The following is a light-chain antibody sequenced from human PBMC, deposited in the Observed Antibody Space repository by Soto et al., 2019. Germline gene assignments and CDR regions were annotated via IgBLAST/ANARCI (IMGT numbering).Light chain of an antibody. V-gene: IGKV3-20*01. CDR2: GAS. Sequence: EIVLTQSPGTLSLSPGERATLSCRASRSVSNNYVAWYQRKPGQAPRLLIYGASSRATDIPRRFSGSGSGTDFTLTITRLEPEDFALYYCQQDGSSPPTFGQGTKVESK. CDR3: QQDGSSPPT. J-gene: IGKJ1*01. CDR1: RSVSNNY.